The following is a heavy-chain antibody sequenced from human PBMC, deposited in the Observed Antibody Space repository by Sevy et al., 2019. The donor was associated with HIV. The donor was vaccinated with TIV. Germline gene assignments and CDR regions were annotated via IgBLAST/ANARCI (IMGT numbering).Heavy chain of an antibody. D-gene: IGHD1-26*01. V-gene: IGHV3-74*01. J-gene: IGHJ3*02. Sequence: GGSLRLSCAASGFTFSSYWMHWVRQAPGKGLVWVSRINSDGSSTSYADSVKGRFTISRDNAKNTLYLQMNGLRAEDTAGYYCAREGSYRLNGDAFDIWGQGTMVTVSS. CDR2: INSDGSST. CDR3: AREGSYRLNGDAFDI. CDR1: GFTFSSYW.